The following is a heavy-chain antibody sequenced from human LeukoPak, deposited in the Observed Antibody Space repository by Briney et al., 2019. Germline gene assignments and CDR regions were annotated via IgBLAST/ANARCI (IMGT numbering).Heavy chain of an antibody. J-gene: IGHJ5*02. CDR1: GGSISRNY. CDR3: ARLLFDGVCCGNWFDP. CDR2: IYYSETT. Sequence: PSETLSLTCTVSGGSISRNYWNWIRQPPGKGLEWIGNIYYSETTNYNPSLKSRVSISVDTSKNLLSLKLSSVTAADTAVYHCARLLFDGVCCGNWFDPWGQGTLVTVSS. V-gene: IGHV4-59*08. D-gene: IGHD2-8*01.